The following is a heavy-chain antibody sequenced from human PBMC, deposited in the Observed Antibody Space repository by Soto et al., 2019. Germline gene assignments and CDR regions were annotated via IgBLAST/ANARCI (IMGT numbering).Heavy chain of an antibody. Sequence: ASVKVSCKASGYTFTSYGISWVRQAAGQGLEWMGWISAYNGNTNYAQKLQGRVTMTTDTSTSTAYMELRSLRSDDTAVYYCARDNNPRIAVAGKRIAPWGQGTLITFSS. CDR2: ISAYNGNT. CDR3: ARDNNPRIAVAGKRIAP. D-gene: IGHD6-19*01. V-gene: IGHV1-18*04. J-gene: IGHJ5*02. CDR1: GYTFTSYG.